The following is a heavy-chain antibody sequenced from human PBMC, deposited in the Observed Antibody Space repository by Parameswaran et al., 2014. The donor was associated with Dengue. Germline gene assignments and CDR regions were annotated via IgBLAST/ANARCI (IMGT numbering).Heavy chain of an antibody. V-gene: IGHV4-39*07. D-gene: IGHD3-10*01. Sequence: VRQAPGKGLEWIGSIYDSEFIYYNPSLKSRITISLDTSKNQFSLRLRSVSAADTAVYYCARQPIRAEGWFDPWGQGILVTVSS. J-gene: IGHJ5*02. CDR2: IYDSEFI. CDR3: ARQPIRAEGWFDP.